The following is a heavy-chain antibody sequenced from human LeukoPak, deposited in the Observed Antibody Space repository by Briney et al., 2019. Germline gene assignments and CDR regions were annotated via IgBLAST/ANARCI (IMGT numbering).Heavy chain of an antibody. D-gene: IGHD1-1*01. CDR2: ICHSGSI. J-gene: IGHJ4*02. CDR3: ARGMEVDYFDY. Sequence: SETLSLTCTVSGYSISSGYYWGWIRQPPGKGLEWIGSICHSGSIYYNPSLKSRVTISVDTSKNQFSLKLSSVTAADTAVYYCARGMEVDYFDYWGQGTLVTVSS. V-gene: IGHV4-38-2*02. CDR1: GYSISSGYY.